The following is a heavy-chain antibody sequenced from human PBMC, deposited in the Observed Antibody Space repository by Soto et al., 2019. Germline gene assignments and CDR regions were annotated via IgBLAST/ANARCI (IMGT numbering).Heavy chain of an antibody. V-gene: IGHV3-30-3*01. CDR1: GFTFSANA. J-gene: IGHJ4*02. CDR3: ARDKIKGAPDYLDS. Sequence: QEQLVESGGDVVQPGRSLTLSCAASGFTFSANAMHWVRQAPGKGLEWVAVIAYDGTIKIYRDSVKGRFTISRDDSKSTLYLQMNSLRPEDRAVYYWARDKIKGAPDYLDSWGQGTLVTVSS. D-gene: IGHD1-26*01. CDR2: IAYDGTIK.